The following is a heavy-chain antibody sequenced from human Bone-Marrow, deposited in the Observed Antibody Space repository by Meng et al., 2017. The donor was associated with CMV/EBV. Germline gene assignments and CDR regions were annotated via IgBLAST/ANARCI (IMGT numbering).Heavy chain of an antibody. CDR2: IYSGGST. CDR3: ARGTIFEGYYYGMDV. J-gene: IGHJ6*02. V-gene: IGHV3-53*01. Sequence: GESLKISCAASGFTVSRNYMSWVRQAPGKGLEWVSVIYSGGSTNYADSVKGRFTISRDNSKKTLYLQMNNLRAEDTAVYYCARGTIFEGYYYGMDVWGQGTTVTVSS. CDR1: GFTVSRNY. D-gene: IGHD3-3*01.